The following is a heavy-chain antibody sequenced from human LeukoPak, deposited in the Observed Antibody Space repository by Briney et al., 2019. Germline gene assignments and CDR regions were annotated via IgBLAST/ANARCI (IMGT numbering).Heavy chain of an antibody. CDR2: IKQDETEK. J-gene: IGHJ3*02. V-gene: IGHV3-7*03. Sequence: GGSLRLSCTASGFTFSNFWMGWVRQAPGKGLEWVANIKQDETEKFYLGSVKGRFTISRDNSRNILYLQMNSLRAEDTAVYSCAKSRSNFETDAFDIWGQGTLVTVSS. D-gene: IGHD4-11*01. CDR1: GFTFSNFW. CDR3: AKSRSNFETDAFDI.